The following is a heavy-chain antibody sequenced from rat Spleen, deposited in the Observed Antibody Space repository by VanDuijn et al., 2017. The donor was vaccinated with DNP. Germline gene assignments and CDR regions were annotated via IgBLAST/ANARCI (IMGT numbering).Heavy chain of an antibody. V-gene: IGHV5-46*01. CDR1: GFTFSTFP. J-gene: IGHJ2*01. CDR2: ISISDST. Sequence: EVQLVESGGGLVQPGRSMKLSCEASGFTFSTFPMAWVRQAPTKGLEWVATISISDSTYYRDSVKGRFTISRDNVKSSLYLQMDSLRSEDTATYYCARRKNYGLSYYFDYWGQGVMVTVSS. D-gene: IGHD1-6*01. CDR3: ARRKNYGLSYYFDY.